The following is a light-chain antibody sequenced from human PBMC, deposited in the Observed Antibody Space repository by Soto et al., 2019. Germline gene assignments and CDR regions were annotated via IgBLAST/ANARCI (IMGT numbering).Light chain of an antibody. Sequence: EIVFTQSPGTLSLSPGERATLSCRASQSVGSTYLAWYQQKPGQAPRLLIYGSSNRATGIPDRFSGSGSGPDFSLIISRLEPEDFAVYYCQYYGSSPRTFGQGTKVDIK. CDR2: GSS. J-gene: IGKJ1*01. V-gene: IGKV3-20*01. CDR1: QSVGSTY. CDR3: QYYGSSPRT.